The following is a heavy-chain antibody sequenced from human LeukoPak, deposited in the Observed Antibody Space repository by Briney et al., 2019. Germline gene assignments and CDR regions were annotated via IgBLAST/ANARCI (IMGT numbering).Heavy chain of an antibody. CDR2: ISSSGSTI. J-gene: IGHJ4*02. Sequence: GGSLRLSCAASGFPFSSYEMNWVRQAPGKGLEWVSYISSSGSTIYYADSVKGRFTISRDNAKNSLYLQMNSLRAEDTAVYYCARIGWNWNYDYWGQGTLVTVSS. D-gene: IGHD1-7*01. CDR1: GFPFSSYE. CDR3: ARIGWNWNYDY. V-gene: IGHV3-48*03.